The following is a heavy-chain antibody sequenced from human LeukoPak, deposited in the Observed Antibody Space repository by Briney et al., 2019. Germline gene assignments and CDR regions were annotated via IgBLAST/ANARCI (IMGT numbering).Heavy chain of an antibody. CDR2: IKSKTDGGTT. Sequence: GGSLRLSCAASGFTFSNAWMSWVRQAPGKGLEWVGRIKSKTDGGTTDYAAPVKGRFTISRDDSKNTLYLQMNSLKTGDTAVYYCTTIDFWSGVDYWGQGTLVTVSS. CDR3: TTIDFWSGVDY. V-gene: IGHV3-15*01. J-gene: IGHJ4*02. CDR1: GFTFSNAW. D-gene: IGHD3-3*01.